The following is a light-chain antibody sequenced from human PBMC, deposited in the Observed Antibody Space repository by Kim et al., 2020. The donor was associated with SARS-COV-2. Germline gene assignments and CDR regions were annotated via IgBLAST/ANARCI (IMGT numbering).Light chain of an antibody. J-gene: IGKJ2*01. Sequence: DIQMTQSPSTLSASVGDRVTITCWASQSISSWLAWYQQKPGKAPKLLIYDASSLESGVPSRFSGSGSGTEFTLTISSLQPDDFATYYCQQYNSYSGYTFGQGTKLEI. CDR3: QQYNSYSGYT. CDR2: DAS. V-gene: IGKV1-5*01. CDR1: QSISSW.